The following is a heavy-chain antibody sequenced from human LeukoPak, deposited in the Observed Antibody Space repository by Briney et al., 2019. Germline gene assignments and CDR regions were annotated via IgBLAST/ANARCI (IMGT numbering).Heavy chain of an antibody. CDR2: IRYDGSNK. D-gene: IGHD1-14*01. Sequence: PGGSLRLSCAAPGFTFSSYGMHWVRQAPGKGLEWVAFIRYDGSNKYYADSVKGRFTISRDNSKNTLYLQMNSLRAEDTAVYYCAKDRNDAFDIWGQGTMVTLSS. CDR3: AKDRNDAFDI. CDR1: GFTFSSYG. V-gene: IGHV3-30*02. J-gene: IGHJ3*02.